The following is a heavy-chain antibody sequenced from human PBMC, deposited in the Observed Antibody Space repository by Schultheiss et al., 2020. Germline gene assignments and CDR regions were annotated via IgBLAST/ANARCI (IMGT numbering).Heavy chain of an antibody. CDR2: IYYSGST. J-gene: IGHJ4*02. Sequence: AETLALTCTVSGGSISSYYWSWIRQPPGKGLEWIGYIYYSGSTYYNPSLKSRVTISVDTSKNQFSLKLSSVTAADTAVYYCARDDYIWGSYRYDYWGPGTLVNVAS. V-gene: IGHV4-59*12. D-gene: IGHD3-16*02. CDR1: GGSISSYY. CDR3: ARDDYIWGSYRYDY.